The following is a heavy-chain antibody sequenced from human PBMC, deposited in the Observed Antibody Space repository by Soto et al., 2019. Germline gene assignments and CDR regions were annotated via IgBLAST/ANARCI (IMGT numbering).Heavy chain of an antibody. CDR1: GGSISSGDYY. V-gene: IGHV4-31*03. Sequence: SETLSLTCTVSGGSISSGDYYWSWIRQHPGKGLEWIGYIYYSGSTYYSPSLKSRVTISVDTSKNQFSLKLSSVTAADTAVYYCARWWSGSRQGFDPWGQGTLVTVSS. D-gene: IGHD3-3*01. CDR2: IYYSGST. J-gene: IGHJ5*02. CDR3: ARWWSGSRQGFDP.